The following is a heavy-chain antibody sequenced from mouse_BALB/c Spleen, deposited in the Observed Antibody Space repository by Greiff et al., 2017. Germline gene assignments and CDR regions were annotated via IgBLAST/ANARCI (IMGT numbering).Heavy chain of an antibody. J-gene: IGHJ1*01. CDR1: GFTFSSYG. V-gene: IGHV5-4*02. CDR2: ISDGGSYT. Sequence: EVKVVESGGDLVKPGGSLKLSCAASGFTFSSYGMYWVRQTPEKRLEWVATISDGGSYTYYPDSVKGRFTISRDNAKNNLYLQMSSLKSEDTAMYYCARDRGKGYFDVWGAGTTVTVSS. D-gene: IGHD1-3*01. CDR3: ARDRGKGYFDV.